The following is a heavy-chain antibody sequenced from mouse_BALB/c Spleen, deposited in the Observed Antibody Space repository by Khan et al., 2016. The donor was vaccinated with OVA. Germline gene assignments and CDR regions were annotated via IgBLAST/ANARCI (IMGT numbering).Heavy chain of an antibody. Sequence: QVHVKQSGAELVRPGASVKLSCKTSGYIFTSYWIHWVKQRSGQGLEWIARIYPGTDNTYYTEKVKDRATLTADKSSSTAYMQLSSLKSEDSAVYFSAREDSLYYVDYWGQGTSLTVSS. V-gene: IGHV1-76*01. CDR3: AREDSLYYVDY. CDR2: IYPGTDNT. J-gene: IGHJ2*02. CDR1: GYIFTSYW.